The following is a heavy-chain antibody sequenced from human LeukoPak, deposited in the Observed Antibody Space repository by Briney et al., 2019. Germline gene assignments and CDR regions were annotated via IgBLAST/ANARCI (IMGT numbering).Heavy chain of an antibody. V-gene: IGHV4-38-2*02. D-gene: IGHD6-19*01. J-gene: IGHJ6*03. CDR1: GYSISSGYY. Sequence: SETLSLTCTVSGYSISSGYYWGWIRQPPGKGLEWIGSIYHSGSTYYNPSLKSRVTISVDTSKNQFSLKLSSVTAADTAVYYCARDRSSGWYNYYYYYYMDVWGKGTTVTVSS. CDR2: IYHSGST. CDR3: ARDRSSGWYNYYYYYYMDV.